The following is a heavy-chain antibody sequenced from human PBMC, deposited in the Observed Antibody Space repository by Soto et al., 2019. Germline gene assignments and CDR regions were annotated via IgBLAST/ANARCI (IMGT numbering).Heavy chain of an antibody. Sequence: RGESLKISCKGSGYSFTSYWISWVRQMPGKGLGWMGRIDPSDSYTNYSPSFQGHVTISADKSISTAYLQWNSLKASDTAMYYCARRGIAENYYYGMDVWGQGTTVTVSS. J-gene: IGHJ6*02. D-gene: IGHD6-13*01. CDR2: IDPSDSYT. CDR3: ARRGIAENYYYGMDV. V-gene: IGHV5-10-1*01. CDR1: GYSFTSYW.